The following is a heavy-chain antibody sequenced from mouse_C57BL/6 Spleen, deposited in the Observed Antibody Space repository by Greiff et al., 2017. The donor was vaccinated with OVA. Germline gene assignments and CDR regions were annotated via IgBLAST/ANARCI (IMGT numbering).Heavy chain of an antibody. CDR3: ARDDYGVAY. V-gene: IGHV1-26*01. Sequence: EVQLQPSGPELVKPGASVKISCQASGYTFTDYYMNWVKPSHGKSLEWIGDNNPNNGGTSYKQKLKGKATLNVEKSASTASMELSSLTSEDSAVYYCARDDYGVAYWGQGTLVTVSA. CDR1: GYTFTDYY. CDR2: NNPNNGGT. J-gene: IGHJ3*01. D-gene: IGHD2-4*01.